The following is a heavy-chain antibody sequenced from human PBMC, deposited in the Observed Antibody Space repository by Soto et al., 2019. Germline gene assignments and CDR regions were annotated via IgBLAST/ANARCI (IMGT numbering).Heavy chain of an antibody. J-gene: IGHJ6*02. CDR1: GGTFSSYA. V-gene: IGHV1-69*01. CDR3: ASYYYGSGSYRVGYYYYGMDV. Sequence: QVQLVQSGAEVKKPGSSVKVSCKASGGTFSSYAISWVRQAPGQGLEWMGGIIPIFGTANYAQKFQGRVTITADESTSTAYMELSSRRSEDTAVYYCASYYYGSGSYRVGYYYYGMDVWGQGTTVTVSS. D-gene: IGHD3-10*01. CDR2: IIPIFGTA.